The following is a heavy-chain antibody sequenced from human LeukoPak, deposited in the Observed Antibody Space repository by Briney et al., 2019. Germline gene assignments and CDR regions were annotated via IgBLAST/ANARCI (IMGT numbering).Heavy chain of an antibody. J-gene: IGHJ5*02. CDR1: GGSINNYY. D-gene: IGHD2-21*01. Sequence: SETLSLTCTVYGGSINNYYWSWIRQPPGEGLEWIGYFYYSGGTNYNPSLKSRVTISVDTSKNQFSLKLNSVTAAATAVYYVAGGFLDWGGDCCPPPRWFDPWGQGTLVTVSS. V-gene: IGHV4-59*01. CDR2: FYYSGGT. CDR3: AGGFLDWGGDCCPPPRWFDP.